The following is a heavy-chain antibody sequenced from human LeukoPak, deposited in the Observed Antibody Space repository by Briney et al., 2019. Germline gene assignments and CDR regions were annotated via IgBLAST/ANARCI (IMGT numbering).Heavy chain of an antibody. CDR3: ARTPYGYSGYDLHPIDY. J-gene: IGHJ4*02. D-gene: IGHD5-12*01. CDR1: GGSISSSSYY. CDR2: IYYSGST. V-gene: IGHV4-39*01. Sequence: SETLSLTCTASGGSISSSSYYWGWIRQPPGKGLEWIGTIYYSGSTYYNLSLKSRVTISVDTSKNQFSLRLSSVTAADTAVYYCARTPYGYSGYDLHPIDYWGQGTLVTVSS.